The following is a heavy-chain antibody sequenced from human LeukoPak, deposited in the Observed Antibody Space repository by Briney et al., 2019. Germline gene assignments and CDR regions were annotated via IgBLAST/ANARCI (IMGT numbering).Heavy chain of an antibody. CDR2: ISAYNGNT. CDR1: GYTFTSYG. CDR3: AREDYYGSGNQPFDY. D-gene: IGHD3-10*01. Sequence: AASVKVSCKASGYTFTSYGISWVRQAPGRGLEWMGWISAYNGNTNYAQKLQGRVTMTTDTSTSTAYMELRSLRSDDTAVYYCAREDYYGSGNQPFDYWGQGTLVTVSS. V-gene: IGHV1-18*01. J-gene: IGHJ4*02.